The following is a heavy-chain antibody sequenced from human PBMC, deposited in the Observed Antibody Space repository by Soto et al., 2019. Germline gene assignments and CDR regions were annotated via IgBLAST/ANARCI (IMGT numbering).Heavy chain of an antibody. Sequence: ASVKVSCKASGYTFTSYAMHWVRQAPGQRLEWMGWINAGNGNTKYSQKFQGRVTITRDTSASTAYMELSSLRSEDTAVYYCARQYYDFWSGYPEALFDYWGQGTLVTVSS. J-gene: IGHJ4*02. D-gene: IGHD3-3*01. CDR2: INAGNGNT. CDR1: GYTFTSYA. CDR3: ARQYYDFWSGYPEALFDY. V-gene: IGHV1-3*01.